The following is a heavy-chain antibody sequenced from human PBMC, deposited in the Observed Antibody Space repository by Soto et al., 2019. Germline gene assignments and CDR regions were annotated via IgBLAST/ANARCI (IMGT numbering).Heavy chain of an antibody. Sequence: QVQLVQSGAEVKKPGSSVKVSCKASGGTFSSYAISWVRRAPGQGLEWMGGIIPIFGTANYAQKFQGRVTITADESTSTPYMELSSLRSEDTAVYYCAKPSSGQYYYGMDVWGQGTTVTVSS. V-gene: IGHV1-69*12. J-gene: IGHJ6*02. CDR2: IIPIFGTA. D-gene: IGHD6-19*01. CDR1: GGTFSSYA. CDR3: AKPSSGQYYYGMDV.